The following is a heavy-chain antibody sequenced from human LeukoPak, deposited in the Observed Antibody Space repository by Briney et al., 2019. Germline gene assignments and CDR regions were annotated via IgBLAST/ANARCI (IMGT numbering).Heavy chain of an antibody. CDR3: ARDTSGWLYSLDS. D-gene: IGHD6-19*01. CDR1: GFIFGDYY. V-gene: IGHV3-11*04. J-gene: IGHJ4*02. Sequence: GGSLRLSCEASGFIFGDYYMTWIRQAPGKGLEWVSYMSSGGASIYYADSVKGRFTISRDNAKNSLYLQMNSLRAEDTAVYYCARDTSGWLYSLDSWGQGTLVTVSS. CDR2: MSSGGASI.